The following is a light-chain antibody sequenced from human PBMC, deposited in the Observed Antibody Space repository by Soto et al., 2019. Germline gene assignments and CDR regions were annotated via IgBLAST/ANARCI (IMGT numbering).Light chain of an antibody. CDR3: QQYGSSGT. CDR1: QSVSNNY. V-gene: IGKV3-20*01. J-gene: IGKJ1*01. Sequence: VLTPSPGNLSLSRGERATLSCRASQSVSNNYLAWYQQKPGQAPRLLIYGASNRATGIPDRFSGSGSGTDFTLTISRLEPEDFAVYYCQQYGSSGTFGQGTKVDIK. CDR2: GAS.